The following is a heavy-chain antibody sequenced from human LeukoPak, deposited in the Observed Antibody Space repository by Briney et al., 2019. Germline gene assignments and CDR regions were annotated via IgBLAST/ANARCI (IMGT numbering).Heavy chain of an antibody. CDR1: GFTFDDYG. V-gene: IGHV3-20*04. Sequence: RSGGSLRLSCAASGFTFDDYGMTWVRQAPGKGLEWVSGINWSGGSTGYADSVKGRFTISRDNAKNSLYLQMNSLRAEDTAVYYCGSGNWELDYWGHGTLVIVSS. CDR3: GSGNWELDY. CDR2: INWSGGST. D-gene: IGHD1-26*01. J-gene: IGHJ4*01.